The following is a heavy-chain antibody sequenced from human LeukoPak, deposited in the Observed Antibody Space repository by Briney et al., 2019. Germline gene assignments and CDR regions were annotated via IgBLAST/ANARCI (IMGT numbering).Heavy chain of an antibody. D-gene: IGHD4-17*01. CDR2: IYYSGST. CDR1: GGSISSYY. J-gene: IGHJ5*02. Sequence: SETLSLTCTVSGGSISSYYWSWIRQPPGKGLEWIGYIYYSGSTNYNPSLKSRVTISVDTSKNLFSLKLSSVTAADTAVYYCARAKKRYDYGDYKNWFDPWGQGTLVTVSS. V-gene: IGHV4-59*01. CDR3: ARAKKRYDYGDYKNWFDP.